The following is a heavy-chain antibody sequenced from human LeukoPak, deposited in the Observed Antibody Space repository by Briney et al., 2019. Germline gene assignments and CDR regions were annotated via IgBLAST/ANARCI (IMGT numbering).Heavy chain of an antibody. V-gene: IGHV4-4*07. CDR1: GGSISSYY. CDR2: IYTSGST. D-gene: IGHD3-22*01. CDR3: ARDRAYYYDSSGYSPFDH. Sequence: SETLSLTCTVSGGSISSYYWSWIRQPAGKGLEWIGRIYTSGSTNYNPSLKSRVTMSVDTSKNQFSLKLSSVTAADTAVYYCARDRAYYYDSSGYSPFDHWGQGTLVTVSS. J-gene: IGHJ4*02.